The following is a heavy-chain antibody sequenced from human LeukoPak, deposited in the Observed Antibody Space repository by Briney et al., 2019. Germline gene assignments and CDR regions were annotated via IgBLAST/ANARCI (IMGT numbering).Heavy chain of an antibody. V-gene: IGHV3-74*01. J-gene: IGHJ5*02. CDR2: INPDGTII. CDR1: GFTYTDYW. Sequence: PGGSLRLSCVGSGFTYTDYWMHWFRQAPGKGPVWVSRINPDGTIIDYADSVKGRFSISRDNAQNLLYLQMNGLRADDTAVYYCAKDLSWNTADRWGQGILVTVSS. D-gene: IGHD5-18*01. CDR3: AKDLSWNTADR.